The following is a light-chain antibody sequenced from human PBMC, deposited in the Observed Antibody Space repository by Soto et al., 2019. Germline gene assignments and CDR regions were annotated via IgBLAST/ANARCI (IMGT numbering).Light chain of an antibody. Sequence: QSVLTQPASVSESPGQSITISCTGTSSDVGSYNLVSWYQQHPGKAPKLMIYEGTKRPSGVSNRFSGSKSGNTASLTVSGLQAEDEADYYCCSYASHGKVLFGGGTKVTVL. CDR2: EGT. J-gene: IGLJ2*01. CDR3: CSYASHGKVL. V-gene: IGLV2-23*01. CDR1: SSDVGSYNL.